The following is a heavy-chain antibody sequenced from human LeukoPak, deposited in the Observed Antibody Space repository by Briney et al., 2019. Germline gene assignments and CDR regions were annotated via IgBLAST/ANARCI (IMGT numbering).Heavy chain of an antibody. CDR1: GFTFRSYA. V-gene: IGHV3-23*01. Sequence: GGSLRLSCAASGFTFRSYAMNWVRQAPGKGLEWVSAISGSGGSTYYADSVKGRFTISRDNSKNTLFLQMNSLRAEDTAVYYCAKDMVESGYVEGVGSFRGQGTLVTVSS. D-gene: IGHD5-12*01. CDR3: AKDMVESGYVEGVGSF. CDR2: ISGSGGST. J-gene: IGHJ4*02.